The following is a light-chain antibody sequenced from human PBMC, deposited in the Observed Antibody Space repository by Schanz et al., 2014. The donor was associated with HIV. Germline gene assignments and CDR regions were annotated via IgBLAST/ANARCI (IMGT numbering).Light chain of an antibody. V-gene: IGKV3-15*01. CDR2: GTS. J-gene: IGKJ4*01. CDR1: QSVRSN. CDR3: QQYGSSSPIS. Sequence: EIVMTQSPATLSVSPGERATLSCRASQSVRSNLAWYQQKPGQAPRLLMYGTSTRATGIPARFSGSGSGTDFTLTISRLEPEDFGVYYCQQYGSSSPISFGGGTKVEI.